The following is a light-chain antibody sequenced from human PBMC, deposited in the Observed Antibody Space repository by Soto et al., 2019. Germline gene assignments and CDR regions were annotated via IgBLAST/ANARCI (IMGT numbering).Light chain of an antibody. CDR2: GAS. V-gene: IGKV3-15*01. CDR3: QQYNNWPFP. Sequence: EIVMTQSPATLSVSPGERATLSCRASQSISSNLAWSQQKPGQAPRLLIYGASTRATGIPATFSGSGSGTEFTLTISSRQSEDFAVYYCQQYNNWPFPFGPGTKVDIK. J-gene: IGKJ3*01. CDR1: QSISSN.